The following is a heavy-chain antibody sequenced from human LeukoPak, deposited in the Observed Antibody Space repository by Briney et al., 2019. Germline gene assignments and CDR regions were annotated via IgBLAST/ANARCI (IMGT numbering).Heavy chain of an antibody. J-gene: IGHJ5*02. CDR2: ISSSSSYI. D-gene: IGHD2-2*02. CDR3: ARDRYCSSTSCYNSIGFDP. CDR1: GFTFSDYY. Sequence: GGSLRLSCAASGFTFSDYYMSWIRQAPGKGLEWVSSISSSSSYIYYADSVKGRFTISRDNAKNSLYLQMNSLRAEDTAVYYCARDRYCSSTSCYNSIGFDPWGQGTLVAVSS. V-gene: IGHV3-11*06.